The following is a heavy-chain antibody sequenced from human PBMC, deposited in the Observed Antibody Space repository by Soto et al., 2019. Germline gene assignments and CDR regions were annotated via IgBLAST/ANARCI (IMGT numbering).Heavy chain of an antibody. CDR1: GGTVASIHW. Sequence: LRRPLSLTCGVSGGTVASIHWWSWVRQSPSRGLEWIGNVYHTGDTNFNPSLQSRVTFSVDKSNNQFSLRLTSLTAADTAVYFCAREIVTAGGNNYFDPWGPGTLVTVSS. CDR2: VYHTGDT. V-gene: IGHV4-4*02. J-gene: IGHJ5*02. D-gene: IGHD2-21*02. CDR3: AREIVTAGGNNYFDP.